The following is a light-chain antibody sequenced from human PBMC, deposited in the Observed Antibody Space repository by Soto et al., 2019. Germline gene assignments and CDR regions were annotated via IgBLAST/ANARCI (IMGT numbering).Light chain of an antibody. CDR3: MQALQSPGT. CDR1: QSLLHSNGYNY. V-gene: IGKV2-28*01. Sequence: DIVMTQSPLSLPVTPGEPASISCRSSQSLLHSNGYNYLDWYLQKPRQSPQLLIYLGSNRASGVXDXXSGSGSGPNSTLKISRVEAEHVGVYYGMQALQSPGTFSQGNKVEVK. CDR2: LGS. J-gene: IGKJ1*01.